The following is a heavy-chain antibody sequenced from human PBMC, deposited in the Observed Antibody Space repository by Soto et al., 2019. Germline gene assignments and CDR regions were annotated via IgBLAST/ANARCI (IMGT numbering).Heavy chain of an antibody. Sequence: ASVKVSCKTSGYTFSNYGITWVRQAPGQPLEWLGWISLYSDGTNYAQKFQGRVTITRDTSASTAYMELSSLRSEDTAVYYCARVRPYGDYVWFDPWGQGTLVTVSS. V-gene: IGHV1-18*01. CDR3: ARVRPYGDYVWFDP. CDR1: GYTFSNYG. D-gene: IGHD4-17*01. CDR2: ISLYSDGT. J-gene: IGHJ5*02.